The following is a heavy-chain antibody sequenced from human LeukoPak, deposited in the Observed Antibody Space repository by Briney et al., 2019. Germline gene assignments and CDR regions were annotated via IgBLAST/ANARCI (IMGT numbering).Heavy chain of an antibody. Sequence: GGSLRLSCAASGFTFGGSAMHWVRQASGKGLEWVGRIRSKANSYATAYAASVKGRFTISRDDSKNTAYLQMNSLKTEDTAVYYCTSASIAARRDYWGQGTLVTVSS. CDR2: IRSKANSYAT. CDR1: GFTFGGSA. V-gene: IGHV3-73*01. J-gene: IGHJ4*02. D-gene: IGHD6-6*01. CDR3: TSASIAARRDY.